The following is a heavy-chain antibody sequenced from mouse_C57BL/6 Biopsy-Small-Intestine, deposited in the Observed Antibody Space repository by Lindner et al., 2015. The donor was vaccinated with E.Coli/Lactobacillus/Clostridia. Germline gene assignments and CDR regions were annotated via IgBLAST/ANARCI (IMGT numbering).Heavy chain of an antibody. CDR2: INPSTGGA. J-gene: IGHJ2*01. V-gene: IGHV1-42*01. CDR1: GYSFTGNY. CDR3: ARREVYYFDY. Sequence: VQLQESGPELVKPGASVKISCKASGYSFTGNYMNWVKQSPEKSLEWIGEINPSTGGATYNQKFRAKATLTVDKSSSTAYMQFKSLTSEDSAVYYCARREVYYFDYWGQGTTLTVSS.